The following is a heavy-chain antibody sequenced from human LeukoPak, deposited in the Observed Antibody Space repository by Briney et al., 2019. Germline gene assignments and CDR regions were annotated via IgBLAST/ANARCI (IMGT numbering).Heavy chain of an antibody. CDR3: ARGAVTRRRTRFDY. D-gene: IGHD4-17*01. V-gene: IGHV4-39*01. CDR2: ISYSGNT. Sequence: SETLSLTCTVSGGSISTNSYYWGWIRQPPGKGLEWIGSISYSGNTYYNPSLKSRVTIFVDTSKNQFSLKLSSVTAADTAVYYCARGAVTRRRTRFDYWGQGTLVTVSS. CDR1: GGSISTNSYY. J-gene: IGHJ4*02.